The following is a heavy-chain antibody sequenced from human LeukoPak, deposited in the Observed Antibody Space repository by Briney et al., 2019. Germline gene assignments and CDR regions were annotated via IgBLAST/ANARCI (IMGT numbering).Heavy chain of an antibody. CDR3: ARVGNSFYYYMDV. CDR1: GYTFTGYC. Sequence: ASLKVSCTASGYTFTGYCMHWVRQAPGQGLEWMGWIYPNSGGTNYAQKFQGRVTMTRDTSISTAYMEMSRLRADDTAVYYCARVGNSFYYYMDVWGKGTPVTVTS. CDR2: IYPNSGGT. V-gene: IGHV1-2*02. D-gene: IGHD6-13*01. J-gene: IGHJ6*03.